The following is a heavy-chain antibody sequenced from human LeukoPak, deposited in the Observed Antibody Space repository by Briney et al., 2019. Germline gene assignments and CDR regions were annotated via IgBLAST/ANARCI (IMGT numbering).Heavy chain of an antibody. CDR1: GGSISSSSYY. CDR2: IYYSGST. V-gene: IGHV4-39*07. J-gene: IGHJ2*01. D-gene: IGHD2-8*01. CDR3: ARDPSRGPMVYAIAQPYWYFDL. Sequence: SETLSLTCTVSGGSISSSSYYWGWIRQPPGKGLEWIGSIYYSGSTYYNPSLKSRVTISVDTSKNQFSLKLSSVTAADTAVYYCARDPSRGPMVYAIAQPYWYFDLWGRGTLVTVSS.